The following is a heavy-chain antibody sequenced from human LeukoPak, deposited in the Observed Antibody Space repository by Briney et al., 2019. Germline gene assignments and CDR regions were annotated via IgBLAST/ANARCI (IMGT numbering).Heavy chain of an antibody. Sequence: PGESLKISCKGSGYSFTSYWIGWVRQMPGKGLEWMGIIYPVDSDTRYSPSFQGQVTISADKSISTAYLQWSSLKASDTAMYYCARHARGSGSYSYYYYYMDVWGKGTTVTVSS. V-gene: IGHV5-51*01. J-gene: IGHJ6*03. CDR3: ARHARGSGSYSYYYYYMDV. D-gene: IGHD3-10*01. CDR1: GYSFTSYW. CDR2: IYPVDSDT.